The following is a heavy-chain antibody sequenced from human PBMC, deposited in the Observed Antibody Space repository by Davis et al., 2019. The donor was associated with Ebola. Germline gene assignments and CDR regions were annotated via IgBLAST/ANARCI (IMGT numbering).Heavy chain of an antibody. CDR2: IIPIFGTA. CDR3: ARVVVPAATTLDP. V-gene: IGHV1-69*13. CDR1: LFSFFRYA. D-gene: IGHD2-2*01. J-gene: IGHJ5*02. Sequence: SVKVSCKASLFSFFRYAISWVRQAPGQGLEWMGGIIPIFGTANYAQKFQGRVTITADESTSTAYMEPSSLRSEDTAVYYCARVVVPAATTLDPRGQGKMVTVSS.